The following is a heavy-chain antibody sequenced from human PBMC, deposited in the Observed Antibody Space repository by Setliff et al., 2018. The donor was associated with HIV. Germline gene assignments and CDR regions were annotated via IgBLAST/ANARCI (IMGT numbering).Heavy chain of an antibody. Sequence: GESLRISCAASGFTVCSNYMSWVRQAPGKGLEWVSVIYSGGSTYYADSVKGRFTISRDNSKNTLYLQMNSLRAEDTAVYYCARAMVPDSSGYYRPPAFDIWGQGTMVTVSS. CDR2: IYSGGST. V-gene: IGHV3-53*01. CDR3: ARAMVPDSSGYYRPPAFDI. CDR1: GFTVCSNY. D-gene: IGHD3-22*01. J-gene: IGHJ3*02.